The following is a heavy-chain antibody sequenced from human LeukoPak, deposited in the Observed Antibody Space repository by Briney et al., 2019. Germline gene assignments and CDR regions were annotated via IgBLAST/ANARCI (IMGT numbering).Heavy chain of an antibody. CDR3: ARGYVDRGDPHMGV. Sequence: GASVKVSFKSSGYTFTSYGISWVRQAPGQPPEWMGWIIAYNGNTNYAQKLQARVTRTTKPSTSTAYMELRSLRSDDTAVYYCARGYVDRGDPHMGVWGKGTTVTVS. CDR2: IIAYNGNT. J-gene: IGHJ6*03. CDR1: GYTFTSYG. V-gene: IGHV1-18*01. D-gene: IGHD3-10*01.